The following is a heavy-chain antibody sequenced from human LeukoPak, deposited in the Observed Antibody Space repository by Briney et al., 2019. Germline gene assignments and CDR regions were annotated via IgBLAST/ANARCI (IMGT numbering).Heavy chain of an antibody. V-gene: IGHV1-8*01. J-gene: IGHJ4*02. D-gene: IGHD2-15*01. Sequence: ASVKVSCKASGYTFTSYDINWVRQATGQGLEWMGWMNPNSGNTGYAQKFQGRVTMTRNTSISTAYIELSSLRSEDTAVYYCARGVVVAATRYYFDYWGQGTLVTVSS. CDR1: GYTFTSYD. CDR2: MNPNSGNT. CDR3: ARGVVVAATRYYFDY.